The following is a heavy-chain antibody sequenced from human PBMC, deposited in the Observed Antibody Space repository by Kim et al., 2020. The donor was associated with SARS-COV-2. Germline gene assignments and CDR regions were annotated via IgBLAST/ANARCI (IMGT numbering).Heavy chain of an antibody. Sequence: GGSLRLSCAASGFTLGPTWMTWVRQAPGKGLEWVANMNGDGSVKHYADSVKGRFTISRDNAKNSLYLQMNSLRGEDTAVYYCARDVTQDFGSGIYYDAYDIWGQGPVVTVSS. D-gene: IGHD3-10*01. CDR2: MNGDGSVK. CDR3: ARDVTQDFGSGIYYDAYDI. V-gene: IGHV3-7*01. J-gene: IGHJ3*02. CDR1: GFTLGPTW.